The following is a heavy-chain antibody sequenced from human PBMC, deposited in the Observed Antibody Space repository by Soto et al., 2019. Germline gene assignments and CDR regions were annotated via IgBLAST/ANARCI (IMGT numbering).Heavy chain of an antibody. CDR1: GFTFSSYA. CDR3: AKDLGYSYGYGPVDY. J-gene: IGHJ4*02. D-gene: IGHD5-18*01. CDR2: ISGSGGST. V-gene: IGHV3-23*01. Sequence: EVQLLESGGGLVQPGGSLRLSCAACGFTFSSYAMSWVRQAPGKGLEWVSAISGSGGSTYYADSVKGRFTISRDNSKNTLYLQMNSLRAEDTAVYYCAKDLGYSYGYGPVDYWGQGTLVTVSS.